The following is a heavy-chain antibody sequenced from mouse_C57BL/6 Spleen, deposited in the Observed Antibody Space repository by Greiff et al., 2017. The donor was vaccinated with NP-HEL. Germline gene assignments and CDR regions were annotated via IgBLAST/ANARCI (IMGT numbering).Heavy chain of an antibody. Sequence: QVQLKQSGPELVKPGASVKISCKASGYAFSSSWMNWVKQRPGKGLEGIGRIYPGDGDTNYNGKFKGKATLTADKSSIPAYMHLSSLTSEDSAVYFCARLPGTPDYWGQGTTLTVSS. D-gene: IGHD4-1*01. V-gene: IGHV1-82*01. J-gene: IGHJ2*01. CDR1: GYAFSSSW. CDR3: ARLPGTPDY. CDR2: IYPGDGDT.